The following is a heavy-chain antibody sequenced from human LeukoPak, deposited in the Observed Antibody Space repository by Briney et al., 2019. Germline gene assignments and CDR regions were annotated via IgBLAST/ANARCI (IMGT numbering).Heavy chain of an antibody. D-gene: IGHD3-22*01. J-gene: IGHJ4*02. CDR1: GFTFSDYY. CDR2: ISSSGNTI. CDR3: ARESLLYYWTNYYFDY. Sequence: PGGSLRLSCAASGFTFSDYYMSWIRQAPGKGLEWISYISSSGNTIYYADSVKGRFTISRDNAKNSLYLQMNSLRAEDTAAYYCARESLLYYWTNYYFDYWGQGTLVTVSS. V-gene: IGHV3-11*04.